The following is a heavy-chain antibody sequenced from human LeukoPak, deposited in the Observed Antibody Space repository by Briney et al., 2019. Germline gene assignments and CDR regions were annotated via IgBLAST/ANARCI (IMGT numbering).Heavy chain of an antibody. CDR2: IYYSGST. CDR3: ARVDWNFLY. Sequence: GSVSXGXYYWSWIRQPPGRGLEWIGYIYYSGSTNYNPSLKSRVTISVDTSKNQFSLKLSSVTAADTAVYYCARVDWNFLYWGQGTLVTVSS. D-gene: IGHD1-1*01. CDR1: GSVSXGXYY. J-gene: IGHJ4*02. V-gene: IGHV4-61*01.